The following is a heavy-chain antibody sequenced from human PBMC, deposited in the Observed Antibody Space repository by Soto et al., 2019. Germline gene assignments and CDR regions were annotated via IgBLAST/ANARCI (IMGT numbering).Heavy chain of an antibody. V-gene: IGHV3-23*01. D-gene: IGHD2-2*01. J-gene: IGHJ4*02. CDR1: GFAFSSYV. Sequence: PGGSLRLSCAASGFAFSSYVMSWIRQAPGKGLEWVSTISGSGANTFYADSVKGRFTISRDNSKNTLYLQMSSLRAEDTALFYCARDAYCSSTGCYYFVATGFYYWGQGTLVTVSS. CDR2: ISGSGANT. CDR3: ARDAYCSSTGCYYFVATGFYY.